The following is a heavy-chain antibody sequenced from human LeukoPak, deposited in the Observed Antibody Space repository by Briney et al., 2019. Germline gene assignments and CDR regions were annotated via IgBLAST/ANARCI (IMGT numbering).Heavy chain of an antibody. D-gene: IGHD2-2*01. Sequence: SSETLSLTCTVSGGSVSSGSYYWSWIRQPPGKGLEWIGYIYYSGSTNYNPSLKSRVTISVDTSKNQFSLKLSSVTAADTAVYYCARGPHCSSTSCYFRTWFDPWGQGTLVTVSS. CDR3: ARGPHCSSTSCYFRTWFDP. CDR2: IYYSGST. J-gene: IGHJ5*02. V-gene: IGHV4-61*01. CDR1: GGSVSSGSYY.